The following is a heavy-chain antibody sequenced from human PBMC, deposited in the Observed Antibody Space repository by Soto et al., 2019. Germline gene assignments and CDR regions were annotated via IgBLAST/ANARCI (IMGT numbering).Heavy chain of an antibody. D-gene: IGHD3-9*01. CDR1: GGSISSYY. V-gene: IGHV4-59*01. CDR3: ARGYYDILTGYYKHFDY. J-gene: IGHJ4*02. CDR2: IYYSGST. Sequence: PSETLSLTCTVSGGSISSYYWSWIRQPPGKGLEWIGYIYYSGSTNYNPSLKSRVTISVDTSKNQFSLKLSSVTAADTAVYYCARGYYDILTGYYKHFDYWGQGTLVTVSS.